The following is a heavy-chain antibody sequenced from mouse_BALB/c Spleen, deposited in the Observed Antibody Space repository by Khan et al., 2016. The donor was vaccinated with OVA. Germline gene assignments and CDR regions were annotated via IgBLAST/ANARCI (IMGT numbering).Heavy chain of an antibody. Sequence: VQLKESGPGLVKPSQSLSLTCTVTGYSITSEYAWNWIRQFPGNKLEWMGYINYSGNTRFNPSLKSRTSITRDTSKNQFFLQLNSVTTEDTATYYVARKDYYEYDPFPYWGQGTLVTVSA. V-gene: IGHV3-2*02. CDR1: GYSITSEYA. J-gene: IGHJ3*01. CDR3: ARKDYYEYDPFPY. D-gene: IGHD2-4*01. CDR2: INYSGNT.